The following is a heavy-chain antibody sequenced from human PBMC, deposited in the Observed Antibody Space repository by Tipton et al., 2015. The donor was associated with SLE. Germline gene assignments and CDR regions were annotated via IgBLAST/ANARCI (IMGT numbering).Heavy chain of an antibody. D-gene: IGHD6-13*01. CDR1: GGSFSGYY. CDR2: INHSGST. CDR3: ARGGSSTWYESYYYYYMDV. J-gene: IGHJ6*03. V-gene: IGHV4-34*01. Sequence: TLSLTCAVYGGSFSGYYWSWIRQPPGKGLEWIGEINHSGSTNYNPSLKSRVTISVDTSKNQFSLKLSSVTAADTAVYYCARGGSSTWYESYYYYYMDVWGKGTTVTVSS.